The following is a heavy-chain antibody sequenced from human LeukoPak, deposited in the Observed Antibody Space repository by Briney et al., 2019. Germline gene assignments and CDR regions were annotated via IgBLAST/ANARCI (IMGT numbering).Heavy chain of an antibody. J-gene: IGHJ4*02. CDR2: ISGSGTST. D-gene: IGHD3-22*01. Sequence: PGGSLRLSCAASGFTFRSYAMSWVRQAPGKGLEWVLAISGSGTSTYYADSVKGRFTISRDNSKNTLYLQMYSLRAEDTAVYYCEGTYYYDSSDDYWGQGTLVTVSS. CDR3: EGTYYYDSSDDY. V-gene: IGHV3-23*01. CDR1: GFTFRSYA.